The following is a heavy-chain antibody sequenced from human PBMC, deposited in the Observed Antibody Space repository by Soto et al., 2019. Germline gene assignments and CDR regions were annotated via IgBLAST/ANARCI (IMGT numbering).Heavy chain of an antibody. CDR2: IYYSGST. D-gene: IGHD2-21*01. J-gene: IGHJ6*02. Sequence: QVQLQESGPGLVKPSQTLSLTCTVSGGSISSGGYYWNWIRQHPGKGLEWIGYIYYSGSTYYNPSHKSRVTLSVDTSKNQFSLKLSAVTASDTAVYYCAASCVGCGGFNYYGMDVWGQVTTVTVSS. CDR1: GGSISSGGYY. V-gene: IGHV4-31*03. CDR3: AASCVGCGGFNYYGMDV.